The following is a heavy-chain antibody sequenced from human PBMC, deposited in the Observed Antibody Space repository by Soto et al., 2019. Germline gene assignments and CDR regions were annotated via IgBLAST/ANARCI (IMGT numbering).Heavy chain of an antibody. V-gene: IGHV3-23*01. CDR1: GFTFSSYA. Sequence: EVQLLESGGGLVQPGGSLRLSCAASGFTFSSYAMSWVRQAPGKGLEWVSAISGSGGSTYYADSVKGRFTISRDNSTNTLYLQMNSLRAEDTAVYYCAKDRQKWVVAAGSGWFDPWGQGTLVTVSS. J-gene: IGHJ5*02. D-gene: IGHD2-15*01. CDR3: AKDRQKWVVAAGSGWFDP. CDR2: ISGSGGST.